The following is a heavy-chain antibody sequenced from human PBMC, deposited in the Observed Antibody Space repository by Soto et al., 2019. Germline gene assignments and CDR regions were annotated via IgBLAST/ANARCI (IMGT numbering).Heavy chain of an antibody. D-gene: IGHD3-22*01. Sequence: SETLSLTCAVSGASVTSDDYYWSWIRQPPGKGLEWIGYIYHSGSTYYNPSLKSRVSISDTSQNQFSLKLTSLTAADTAVYYCARDPIFYYASSGYGGSYFDYWARDPGSPSPQ. CDR2: IYHSGST. CDR1: GASVTSDDYY. CDR3: ARDPIFYYASSGYGGSYFDY. V-gene: IGHV4-30-4*01. J-gene: IGHJ4*02.